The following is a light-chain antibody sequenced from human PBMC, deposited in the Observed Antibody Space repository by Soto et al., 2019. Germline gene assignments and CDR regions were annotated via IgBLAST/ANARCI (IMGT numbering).Light chain of an antibody. CDR1: QSIVHNDGNTY. J-gene: IGKJ2*01. V-gene: IGKV2-24*01. CDR3: MQATQPYT. Sequence: VMTQTPLSSPVTLGQPASISCSSSQSIVHNDGNTYLSWLHQRPGQPPRLLIYMISNRFSGFPDRFSGSGAGKDFTLKVSRVEAEDVGVYYCMQATQPYTFGQGTKLEI. CDR2: MIS.